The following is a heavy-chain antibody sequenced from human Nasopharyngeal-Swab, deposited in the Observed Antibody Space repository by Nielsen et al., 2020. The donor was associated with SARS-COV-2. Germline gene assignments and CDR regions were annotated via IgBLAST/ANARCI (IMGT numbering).Heavy chain of an antibody. CDR3: AKDRAASAFDI. D-gene: IGHD2-15*01. Sequence: GESLKISCAASGFTFSSYAMNWVRQAPGKGLEWVSIVTGNGMNTYYADSVKGRFTISRDNSKNTLYLQMNSLRAEDTAEYYCAKDRAASAFDIWGQGTMVTVSS. CDR1: GFTFSSYA. V-gene: IGHV3-23*01. CDR2: VTGNGMNT. J-gene: IGHJ3*02.